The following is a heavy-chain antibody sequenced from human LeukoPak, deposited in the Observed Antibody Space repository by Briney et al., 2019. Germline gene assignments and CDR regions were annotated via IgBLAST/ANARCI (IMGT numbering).Heavy chain of an antibody. CDR2: SNEDGSIT. CDR1: GFTFRTYW. J-gene: IGHJ4*02. V-gene: IGHV3-74*01. Sequence: GSLRLSCAVSGFTFRTYWMHWVRPVPGEGLVWVSRSNEDGSITNYADSVKGRFSISRDNAENTLYLQMNSLRAEDTAVYYCGRDLGGRSAYWGQGTLVTVSS. CDR3: GRDLGGRSAY. D-gene: IGHD1-26*01.